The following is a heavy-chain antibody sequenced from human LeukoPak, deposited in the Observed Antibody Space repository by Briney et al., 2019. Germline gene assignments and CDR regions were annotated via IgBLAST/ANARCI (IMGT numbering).Heavy chain of an antibody. V-gene: IGHV3-30*02. J-gene: IGHJ3*02. CDR3: ARPAGYDFAFDI. CDR2: IRYDGSNK. D-gene: IGHD5-12*01. Sequence: GGSLRLSCAASGFTFSSYGRHWVRQAPGKGLEGVAFIRYDGSNKYYADSVKGRFTISRDNSKNTLYLQMNSLRAEDTAVYYCARPAGYDFAFDIWGQGTMVTVSS. CDR1: GFTFSSYG.